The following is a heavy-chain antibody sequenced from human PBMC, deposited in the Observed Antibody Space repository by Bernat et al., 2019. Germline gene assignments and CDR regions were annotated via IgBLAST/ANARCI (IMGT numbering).Heavy chain of an antibody. CDR3: ARHDYGSGSYYNHYYYGMDV. J-gene: IGHJ6*02. V-gene: IGHV4-39*01. D-gene: IGHD3-10*01. CDR1: GGSISSSSYY. CDR2: IYYSGST. Sequence: QLQLQESGPGLVKPSETLSLTCTVSGGSISSSSYYWGWIRQPPGKGLEWIGSIYYSGSTYYNPSLKRRVTISVDTSKNQFSLKLSSVTAADTAVYYCARHDYGSGSYYNHYYYGMDVWGQGTTVTVSS.